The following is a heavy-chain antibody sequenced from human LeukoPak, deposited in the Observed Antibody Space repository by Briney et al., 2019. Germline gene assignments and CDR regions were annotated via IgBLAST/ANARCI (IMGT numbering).Heavy chain of an antibody. CDR2: MKKDGSET. Sequence: GGSLRLSCVVSGFTFSSYSMIWVRQAPGKGLQWVANMKKDGSETKYVESVKGRFTISRDNAKNSLYLQMISLRAEDTAVYYCGRHRSGSGTYFIDYWGQGTLVSVSS. D-gene: IGHD3-10*01. CDR1: GFTFSSYS. V-gene: IGHV3-7*01. CDR3: GRHRSGSGTYFIDY. J-gene: IGHJ4*02.